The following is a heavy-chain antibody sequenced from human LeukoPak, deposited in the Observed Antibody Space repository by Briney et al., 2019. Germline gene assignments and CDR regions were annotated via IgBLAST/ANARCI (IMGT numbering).Heavy chain of an antibody. CDR2: IIPIFGTA. V-gene: IGHV1-69*13. CDR1: GGTFSSYA. Sequence: GASVKVSCKASGGTFSSYAISWVRQAPGQGLEWMGGIIPIFGTANYAQKFQGRVTITADESTSTAYMELSSLRSEDTAVYCCARDRQQWLVSHFDYWGQGTLVTVSS. CDR3: ARDRQQWLVSHFDY. J-gene: IGHJ4*02. D-gene: IGHD6-19*01.